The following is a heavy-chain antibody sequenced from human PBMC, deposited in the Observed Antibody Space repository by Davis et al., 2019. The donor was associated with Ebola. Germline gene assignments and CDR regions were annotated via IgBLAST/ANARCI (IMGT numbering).Heavy chain of an antibody. V-gene: IGHV3-33*01. CDR2: IWYDGSNK. D-gene: IGHD2-8*01. Sequence: GESLKISCAASGFTFSSYGMHWVRQAPGKGLEWVAVIWYDGSNKYYADSVKGRFTISRDNSKNTLYLQMNSLRAEDTAVYYCARDALQGYCTNGVCPPRNWGQGTLVTVSS. CDR1: GFTFSSYG. J-gene: IGHJ4*02. CDR3: ARDALQGYCTNGVCPPRN.